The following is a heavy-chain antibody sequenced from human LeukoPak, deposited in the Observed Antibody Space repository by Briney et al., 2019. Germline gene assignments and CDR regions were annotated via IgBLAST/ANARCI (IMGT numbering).Heavy chain of an antibody. D-gene: IGHD2-2*01. J-gene: IGHJ6*03. V-gene: IGHV4-61*02. CDR1: GGSISSGSYY. Sequence: SETLSLTRTVSGGSISSGSYYWSWIRQPAGKGLEWIGRIYTSGSTNYNPSLKSRVTISVDTSKNQFSLKLSSVTAADTAVYYCARAVVDYYYYMDVWGKGTTVTISS. CDR2: IYTSGST. CDR3: ARAVVDYYYYMDV.